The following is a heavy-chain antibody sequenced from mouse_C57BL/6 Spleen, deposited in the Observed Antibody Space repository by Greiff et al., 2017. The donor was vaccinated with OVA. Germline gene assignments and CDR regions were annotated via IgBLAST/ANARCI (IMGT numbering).Heavy chain of an antibody. V-gene: IGHV1-55*01. CDR3: AREDYYYGSSYAMDY. J-gene: IGHJ4*01. D-gene: IGHD1-1*01. CDR1: GYTFTSYW. Sequence: QVQLQQPGAELVKPGASVKMSCKASGYTFTSYWITWVKQRPGQGLEWIGDIYPGSGSTNYNEKFTSKATLTVDTSSSTAYMQLSSLTSEDSAVYYCAREDYYYGSSYAMDYWGQGTSVTVSS. CDR2: IYPGSGST.